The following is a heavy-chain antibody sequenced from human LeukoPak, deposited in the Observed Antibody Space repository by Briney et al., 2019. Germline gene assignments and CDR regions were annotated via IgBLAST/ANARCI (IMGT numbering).Heavy chain of an antibody. CDR1: GGTFSSYA. CDR2: IIPIFGTA. Sequence: SVKVSCKAPGGTFSSYAISWVRQAPGQGLEWMGGIIPIFGTANYAQKFQGRVTITADESTSTAYMELSSLRSEDTAVYYCAREERELWPLAFDIWGQGTMVTVSS. J-gene: IGHJ3*02. CDR3: AREERELWPLAFDI. D-gene: IGHD2-21*01. V-gene: IGHV1-69*13.